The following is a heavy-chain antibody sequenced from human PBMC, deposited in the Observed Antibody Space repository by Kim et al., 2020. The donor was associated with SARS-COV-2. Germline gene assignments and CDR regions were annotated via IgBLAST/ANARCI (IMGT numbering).Heavy chain of an antibody. D-gene: IGHD2-15*01. Sequence: TRYSPSCQGQVTISADKSISTAYLQWSSLKASDTAMYYCARQLIPIAPDYWGQGTLVTVSS. CDR3: ARQLIPIAPDY. J-gene: IGHJ4*02. CDR2: T. V-gene: IGHV5-51*01.